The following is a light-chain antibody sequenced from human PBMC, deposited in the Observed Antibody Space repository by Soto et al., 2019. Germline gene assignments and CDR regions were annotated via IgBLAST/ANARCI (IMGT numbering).Light chain of an antibody. Sequence: QSVLTQPASVSGSPGQSITISCTGTSSDVGGYNYVSWFQHHPGKAPKLIIYEVSYRPSGVSNRFSGSKSGDTASLTISGLQAGDEADYYCSSFTNTITRYAFGTGTKVTVL. CDR2: EVS. J-gene: IGLJ1*01. CDR3: SSFTNTITRYA. V-gene: IGLV2-14*01. CDR1: SSDVGGYNY.